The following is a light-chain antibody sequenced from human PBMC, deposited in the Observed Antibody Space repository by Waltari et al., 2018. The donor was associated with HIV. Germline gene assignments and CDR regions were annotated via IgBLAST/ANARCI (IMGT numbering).Light chain of an antibody. J-gene: IGLJ2*01. CDR1: SGSVSTTYY. CDR2: KTN. Sequence: QTVVTQEPSFSVSPGGTVTLTCGLSSGSVSTTYYPSWYQHTPGQAPRTLIYKTNTRSSGVPDRFSGSILGNKAALNISGAQADDECDHYCVLYMGRGISVFGVGTKLTV. CDR3: VLYMGRGISV. V-gene: IGLV8-61*01.